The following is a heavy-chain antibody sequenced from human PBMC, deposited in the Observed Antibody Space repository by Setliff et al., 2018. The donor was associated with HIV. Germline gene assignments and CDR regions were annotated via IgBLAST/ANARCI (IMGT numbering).Heavy chain of an antibody. J-gene: IGHJ4*02. Sequence: SETLSLTCTVSDSGTYYWSWIRQPAGKGLEWIGRVSSRGDTNYNPSLKRRVTISVDTSKNQFSLKLTSLTASDTAVYYCARAAAGNTGPFDLWGQGSPVTVSS. CDR1: DSGTYY. V-gene: IGHV4-4*07. D-gene: IGHD4-17*01. CDR2: VSSRGDT. CDR3: ARAAAGNTGPFDL.